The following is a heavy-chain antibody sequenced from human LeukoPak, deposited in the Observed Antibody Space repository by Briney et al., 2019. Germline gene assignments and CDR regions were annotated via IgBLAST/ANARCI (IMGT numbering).Heavy chain of an antibody. J-gene: IGHJ4*02. Sequence: GGSLKLSCAPSGFTFSSYAMSWVRQAPGKGLEWVSFISPSGDRTSNADSVEGRFTISRDNTRNTLYLQMNSLRDEDTGVYYCAIMHGYYDGSGFWVQWGQGTLVTVSS. V-gene: IGHV3-23*01. CDR1: GFTFSSYA. D-gene: IGHD3-22*01. CDR3: AIMHGYYDGSGFWVQ. CDR2: ISPSGDRT.